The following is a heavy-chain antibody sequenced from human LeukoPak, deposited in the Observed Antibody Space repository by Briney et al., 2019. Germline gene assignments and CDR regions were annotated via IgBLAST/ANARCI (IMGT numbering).Heavy chain of an antibody. V-gene: IGHV4-34*01. J-gene: IGHJ5*02. CDR1: DGSFSGYY. CDR3: ARRPAAMGDWFDP. CDR2: INHSGSS. Sequence: SETLSLTFAVYDGSFSGYYWSWIRQPPGKGLEWIGEINHSGSSNYNPSLKSRVTTSVDTSKNQFSLMLRSVTAADTAVYYCARRPAAMGDWFDPWGQGTLVTVSS. D-gene: IGHD2-2*01.